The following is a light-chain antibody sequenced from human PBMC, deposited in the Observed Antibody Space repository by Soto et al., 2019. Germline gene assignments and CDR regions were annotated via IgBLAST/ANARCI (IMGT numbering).Light chain of an antibody. Sequence: DVQMTQSPSSLSAFVGDRVTITCRASQGIAPYLAWFQQKPGKVPKLLIYATSTLQSGVPSRFSGSGSGTDFTLTISSLQPEDVGTYYCQKYNSGPLTFGGGTKVDIK. CDR2: ATS. V-gene: IGKV1-27*01. CDR3: QKYNSGPLT. J-gene: IGKJ4*01. CDR1: QGIAPY.